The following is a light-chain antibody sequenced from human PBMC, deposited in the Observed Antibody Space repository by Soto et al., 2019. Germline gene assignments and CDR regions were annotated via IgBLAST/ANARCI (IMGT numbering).Light chain of an antibody. CDR3: QQYHNLWS. CDR1: QNIYSN. Sequence: IALTQPPATVSVSPGDRVTLSCWASQNIYSNLGWYQQRPGQAPRLIIYRASARPTGIPARFSGSGSGTEFTLTISSLQSEDFATYYCQQYHNLWSFGRGTKVDIK. CDR2: RAS. V-gene: IGKV3-15*01. J-gene: IGKJ1*01.